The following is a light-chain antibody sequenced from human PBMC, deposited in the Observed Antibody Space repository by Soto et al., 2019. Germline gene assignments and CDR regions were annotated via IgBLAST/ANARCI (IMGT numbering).Light chain of an antibody. J-gene: IGKJ4*01. CDR1: ENVNQN. CDR2: GAS. CDR3: QQYNDWPLT. Sequence: EILRTPSSATLSVSPGERAPLSGRASENVNQNLAWYQQKPGQAPRLLIYGASARATGIPARFSGSGSRTEFTLTIGSLQSEDFALYYCQQYNDWPLTFGGGTKVDIK. V-gene: IGKV3-15*01.